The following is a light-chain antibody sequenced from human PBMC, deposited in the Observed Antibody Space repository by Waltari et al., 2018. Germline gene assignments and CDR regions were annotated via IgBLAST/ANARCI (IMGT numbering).Light chain of an antibody. J-gene: IGLJ3*02. CDR2: RRN. Sequence: QSVVTQPPSASGTPGQRVTISCSGSRPDLAINGVFWYQQLPGTAPKLLISRRNQRPSGVPDRFSASKSGNTASLAISGLRSEDEADYYCAPWNDNLSGPRVFGGGTRLTVL. V-gene: IGLV1-47*01. CDR1: RPDLAING. CDR3: APWNDNLSGPRV.